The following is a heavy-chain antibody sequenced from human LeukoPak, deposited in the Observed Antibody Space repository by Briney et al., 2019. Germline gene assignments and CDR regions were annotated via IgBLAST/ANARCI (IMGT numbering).Heavy chain of an antibody. CDR1: GGSISSYY. CDR3: ARGTITMVRGVSPLVAFDI. V-gene: IGHV4-59*01. CDR2: IYYSGST. J-gene: IGHJ3*02. D-gene: IGHD3-10*01. Sequence: PSETLSLTCTVSGGSISSYYWSWIRQPPGKGLEWNGYIYYSGSTNYNPSLKSRVTISVDTSKNQFSLKLSSVTAADTAVYYCARGTITMVRGVSPLVAFDIWGQGTMVTVSS.